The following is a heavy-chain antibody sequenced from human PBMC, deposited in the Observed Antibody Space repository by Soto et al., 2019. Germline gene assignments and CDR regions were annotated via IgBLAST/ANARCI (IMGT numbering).Heavy chain of an antibody. CDR2: IRSKAYGGTT. CDR1: GFTFGDYA. Sequence: PGGSLRLSCTASGFTFGDYAMSWFRQAPGKGLEWVGFIRSKAYGGTTEYAASVKGRFTISRGDSKSIAYLQMNSLKTEDTAVYYCTRDGPRFGEGSPKYYYYMDVWGKGTTVTVSS. V-gene: IGHV3-49*03. CDR3: TRDGPRFGEGSPKYYYYMDV. D-gene: IGHD3-10*01. J-gene: IGHJ6*03.